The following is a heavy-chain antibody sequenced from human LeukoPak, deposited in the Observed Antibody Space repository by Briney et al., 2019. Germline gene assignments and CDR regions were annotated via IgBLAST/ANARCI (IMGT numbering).Heavy chain of an antibody. D-gene: IGHD3-9*01. CDR2: TNHRGST. J-gene: IGHJ4*02. CDR3: AREGYDILTGYFNDY. Sequence: SETLSLTCAVYGGSFSGYYWSWIRQPPGKGLEWIGETNHRGSTSYNPSLKSRVTISKDTSKNQFSLKLNSVTAADTAVYYCAREGYDILTGYFNDYWGQGTLVTVSS. V-gene: IGHV4-34*01. CDR1: GGSFSGYY.